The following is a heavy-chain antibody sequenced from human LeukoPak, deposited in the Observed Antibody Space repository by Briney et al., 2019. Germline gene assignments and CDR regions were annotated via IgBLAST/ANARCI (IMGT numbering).Heavy chain of an antibody. V-gene: IGHV3-74*01. J-gene: IGHJ4*02. D-gene: IGHD1-7*01. CDR1: GFTFTSYW. CDR3: ARPTTTLEY. CDR2: INPDGSGP. Sequence: GGSLRLSYATSGFTFTSYWMHWVRQAPGKGLVWVSRINPDGSGPIYADSVKGRFTISRDNAKNTLYLQMNSLRDEDTAVYYCARPTTTLEYWGQGTLVTVSS.